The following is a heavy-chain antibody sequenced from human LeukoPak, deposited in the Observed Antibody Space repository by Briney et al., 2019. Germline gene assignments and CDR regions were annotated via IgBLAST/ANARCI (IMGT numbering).Heavy chain of an antibody. CDR1: GYTFTGYY. V-gene: IGHV1-2*02. J-gene: IGHJ4*02. CDR2: INPNSGGT. CDR3: ARGPLGSGGSRRLDY. Sequence: ASVNVSCKSSGYTFTGYYMHWVRQAPGQGLEWMGWINPNSGGTNYAQKFQGRVTMTRDTSISTAYMELSRLRSDDTAVYYCARGPLGSGGSRRLDYWGQGTLVTVSS. D-gene: IGHD2-15*01.